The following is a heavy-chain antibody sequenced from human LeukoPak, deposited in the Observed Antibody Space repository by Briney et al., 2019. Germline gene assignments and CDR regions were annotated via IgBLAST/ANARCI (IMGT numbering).Heavy chain of an antibody. J-gene: IGHJ5*02. D-gene: IGHD3-9*01. V-gene: IGHV3-7*03. CDR1: GFTFSSYL. CDR2: IKTDGSEK. CDR3: ARDYTGYFP. Sequence: HGGSLRLSCEASGFTFSSYLMSWVRQAPVKGLEWVANIKTDGSEKYYVDSVKGRFTISRDNAKNSLYLQMNSLRAEDTAVYYCARDYTGYFPWGQGTLVTVSS.